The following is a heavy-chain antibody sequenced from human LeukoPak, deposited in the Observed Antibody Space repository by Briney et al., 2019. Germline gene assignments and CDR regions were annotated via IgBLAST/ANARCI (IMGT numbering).Heavy chain of an antibody. CDR3: TTLLELLWFGEANGMDV. CDR2: IKSKTDGGTT. D-gene: IGHD3-10*01. CDR1: GFTFNKAW. Sequence: QAGGSLRLSCAASGFTFNKAWMSWVRQAPGKGLEWVGRIKSKTDGGTTNYAAPVKGRFTISRDDSKNTLYLQMNSLKTEDTAVYYCTTLLELLWFGEANGMDVWGQGTTVTVSS. V-gene: IGHV3-15*01. J-gene: IGHJ6*02.